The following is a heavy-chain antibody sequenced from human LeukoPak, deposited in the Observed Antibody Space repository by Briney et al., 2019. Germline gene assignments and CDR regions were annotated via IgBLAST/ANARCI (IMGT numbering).Heavy chain of an antibody. CDR2: VYKSGST. D-gene: IGHD3-10*01. V-gene: IGHV4-39*01. J-gene: IGHJ5*02. CDR3: ARHRPQLWFGGGWFDP. Sequence: SETLSLTCTISGDSIITTLYYWAWIRQPPGKGLEWIGTVYKSGSTSNNPSLRSRVTTSVDPSKNQFSLEVTSVTAADTAVYYCARHRPQLWFGGGWFDPWGQGTLVTVSS. CDR1: GDSIITTLYY.